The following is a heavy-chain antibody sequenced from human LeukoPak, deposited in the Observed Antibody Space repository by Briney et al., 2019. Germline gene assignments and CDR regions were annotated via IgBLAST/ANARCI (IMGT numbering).Heavy chain of an antibody. Sequence: SGGSLRLSCAASGFTFSSYAMSWVRQAPGKGLVWVSRINTDGSGTSYADSVKGRFTISRDNAKNTLYLQMNSLRGEDTAVYYCTRDLRYCTSTSCYDPYFDHWGQGTLVTVSS. D-gene: IGHD2-2*01. CDR2: INTDGSGT. J-gene: IGHJ4*02. V-gene: IGHV3-74*01. CDR3: TRDLRYCTSTSCYDPYFDH. CDR1: GFTFSSYA.